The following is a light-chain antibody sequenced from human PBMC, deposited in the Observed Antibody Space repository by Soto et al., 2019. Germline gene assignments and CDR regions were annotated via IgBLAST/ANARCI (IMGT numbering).Light chain of an antibody. J-gene: IGLJ1*01. CDR1: SSDVGSYNR. CDR3: SSYTSSSTYV. V-gene: IGLV2-18*02. Sequence: QSALTQPPSVSGSPGQSVTISCTGTSSDVGSYNRVSRYQQPPGTAPKLMIYAVSIRPSGVPDRFSGSKSGNTASLTISGLQAEDEADYYCSSYTSSSTYVFGTGTKLTVL. CDR2: AVS.